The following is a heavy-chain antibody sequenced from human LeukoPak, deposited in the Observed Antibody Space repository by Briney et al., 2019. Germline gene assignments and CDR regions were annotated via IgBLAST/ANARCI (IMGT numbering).Heavy chain of an antibody. V-gene: IGHV3-7*01. J-gene: IGHJ4*02. CDR2: IKQDGSEK. CDR1: GFTFSSYW. Sequence: GGSLRLSCAASGFTFSSYWMSWVRQAPGKGLEWVANIKQDGSEKYYVDSVKGRFTISRDNAKNSLYLQMNSLRAEDTAVYYCARDWITFGGVIARYFDYWGQGTLVTVSS. CDR3: ARDWITFGGVIARYFDY. D-gene: IGHD3-16*02.